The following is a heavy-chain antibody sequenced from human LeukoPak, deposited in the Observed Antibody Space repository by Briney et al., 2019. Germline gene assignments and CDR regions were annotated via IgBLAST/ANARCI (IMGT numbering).Heavy chain of an antibody. CDR3: AREEGIAAAAYFDY. J-gene: IGHJ4*02. V-gene: IGHV3-7*01. Sequence: GGSLRLSRAASGFTFSSYWMSWVRQAPGKGPEWVSNIKQDGSEKYYVDSVKGRFTISRDNAKNSLYLQMNSLRAEDTAVYYCAREEGIAAAAYFDYWGQGTLVTVSS. CDR1: GFTFSSYW. CDR2: IKQDGSEK. D-gene: IGHD6-13*01.